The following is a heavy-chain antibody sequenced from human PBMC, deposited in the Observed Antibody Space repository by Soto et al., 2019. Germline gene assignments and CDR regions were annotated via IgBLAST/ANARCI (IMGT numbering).Heavy chain of an antibody. D-gene: IGHD3-16*01. V-gene: IGHV4-39*01. J-gene: IGHJ4*02. CDR1: GGSLSSGTYY. CDR3: RSTDLGEYPGGVDY. Sequence: QLQLQESGPGLVKPSETLSLTCTVSGGSLSSGTYYWGWIRQPPGKGLEWIGGISYSGNTYYNPSLKRRVTISVDTSKNQFSLKLTSVTAADTAVYYCRSTDLGEYPGGVDYWGQGTLVTVSS. CDR2: ISYSGNT.